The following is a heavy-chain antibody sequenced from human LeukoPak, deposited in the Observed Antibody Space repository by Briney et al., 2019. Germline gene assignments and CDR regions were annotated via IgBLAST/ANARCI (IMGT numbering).Heavy chain of an antibody. CDR2: THHSGKT. CDR3: ARAPGYGSGSYYFDY. CDR1: GDSVSSGYY. D-gene: IGHD3-10*01. Sequence: SETLSLTCTVSGDSVSSGYYWDWIRQSPGQGLEWIGTTHHSGKTHYKSSLKGRVTISADTSKNQFSLNLNSVTAADTAVYYCARAPGYGSGSYYFDYWGQGTRVTASS. J-gene: IGHJ4*02. V-gene: IGHV4-38-2*02.